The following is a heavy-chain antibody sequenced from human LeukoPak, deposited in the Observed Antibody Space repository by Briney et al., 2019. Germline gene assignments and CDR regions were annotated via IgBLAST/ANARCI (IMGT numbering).Heavy chain of an antibody. J-gene: IGHJ4*02. D-gene: IGHD5-12*01. Sequence: ASVKVSCKASGYTFTGYYMHWVRQAPGQGLEWMGWINPNSGGTNYAQKFQGRVTMTRDTSISTAYMELSRLRSDDTAVYYCATLRGYVEADPYYWGQGTLVTVSS. CDR2: INPNSGGT. V-gene: IGHV1-2*02. CDR3: ATLRGYVEADPYY. CDR1: GYTFTGYY.